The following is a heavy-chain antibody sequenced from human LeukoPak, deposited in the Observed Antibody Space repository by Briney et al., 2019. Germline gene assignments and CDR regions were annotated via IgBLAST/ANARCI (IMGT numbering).Heavy chain of an antibody. CDR1: GGSISSSSYY. V-gene: IGHV4-39*07. Sequence: SETLSLTCTVSGGSISSSSYYWGWIRQPPGKGLEWIGSIYYSGSTYYNPSLKSRVTISVDTSKNQFSLKLSSVTAADTAVYYCASLYSSGWYTAASNSDDAFDIWGQGTMVTVSS. J-gene: IGHJ3*02. D-gene: IGHD6-19*01. CDR3: ASLYSSGWYTAASNSDDAFDI. CDR2: IYYSGST.